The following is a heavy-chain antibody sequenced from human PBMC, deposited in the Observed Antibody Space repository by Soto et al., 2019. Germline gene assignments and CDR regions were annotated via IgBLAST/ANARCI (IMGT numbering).Heavy chain of an antibody. J-gene: IGHJ3*02. D-gene: IGHD3-22*01. V-gene: IGHV2-5*01. CDR3: ATSVYGSSGYYVPAAFDM. CDR1: GFSLSTSGVG. CDR2: IYWNDDK. Sequence: QITLKESGPPLVKPTQTLTLTCTFSGFSLSTSGVGVGWIRQPPGKALEWLALIYWNDDKRYSPSLKSRLTITKDTSKNQVVLTMTIPEPPDTATYSCATSVYGSSGYYVPAAFDMWCQGTMVTVSS.